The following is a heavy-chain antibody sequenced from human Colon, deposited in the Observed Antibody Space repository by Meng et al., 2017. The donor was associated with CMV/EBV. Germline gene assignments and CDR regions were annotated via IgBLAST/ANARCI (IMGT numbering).Heavy chain of an antibody. CDR2: IIPLLNVV. CDR3: ARDGVSKTPDFDY. CDR1: GGSFTNYA. Sequence: SVKVSCKASGGSFTNYAISWVRQAPGQGLEWMGGIIPLLNVVKYAQKFHGRVTITADKSTNTAYMDLTGLRSEDTAVYYCARDGVSKTPDFDYWGQGTLVTVSS. D-gene: IGHD2-15*01. V-gene: IGHV1-69*10. J-gene: IGHJ4*02.